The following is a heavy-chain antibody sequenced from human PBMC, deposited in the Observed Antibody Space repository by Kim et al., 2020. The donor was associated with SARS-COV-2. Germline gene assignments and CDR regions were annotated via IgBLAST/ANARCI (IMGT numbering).Heavy chain of an antibody. V-gene: IGHV3-7*05. CDR2: IKQDGGEK. Sequence: GGSLRLSCAASGFTFSDYWLGWLRQAPGRGLEWVANIKQDGGEKYYVDSVKGRFTISRDNAKSSLYLQMNSLRAEDTAVYYCARVFGWGYFDHWGQGTLVTVSS. CDR1: GFTFSDYW. D-gene: IGHD3-16*01. J-gene: IGHJ4*02. CDR3: ARVFGWGYFDH.